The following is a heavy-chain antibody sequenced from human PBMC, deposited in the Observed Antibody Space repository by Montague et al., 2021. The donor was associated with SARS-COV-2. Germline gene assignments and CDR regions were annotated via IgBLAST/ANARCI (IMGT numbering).Heavy chain of an antibody. Sequence: SETLSLTCTVSGGSIRPSSYYWGWIRQPPGKGLDWLGCIYYSGSTYSNPSLKSRVTISVDTSKNQISPKLSSVTAADTAVYYCAMRGGALDAFDIWGQGTMAIVAS. CDR2: IYYSGST. CDR1: GGSIRPSSYY. CDR3: AMRGGALDAFDI. D-gene: IGHD4-17*01. J-gene: IGHJ3*02. V-gene: IGHV4-39*01.